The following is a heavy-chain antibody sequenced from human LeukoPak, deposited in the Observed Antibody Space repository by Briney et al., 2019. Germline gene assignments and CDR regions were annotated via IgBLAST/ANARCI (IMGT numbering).Heavy chain of an antibody. CDR3: ARLICYDSSGYYAAPGFDY. J-gene: IGHJ4*02. CDR2: IYPGDSDT. Sequence: GESLKISCKGSGYSFTSYWIGWVRQMPGKGLEWMGIIYPGDSDTRYSPSFQGQVTISADKSISTAYLQWSSLKASDTAMYYCARLICYDSSGYYAAPGFDYWGQGTLVTVSS. V-gene: IGHV5-51*01. D-gene: IGHD3-22*01. CDR1: GYSFTSYW.